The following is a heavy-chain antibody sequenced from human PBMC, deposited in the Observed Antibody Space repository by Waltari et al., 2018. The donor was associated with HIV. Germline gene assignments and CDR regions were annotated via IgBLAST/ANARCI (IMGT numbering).Heavy chain of an antibody. J-gene: IGHJ4*02. CDR1: GLSSRHYW. CDR2: INGDESRI. V-gene: IGHV3-74*01. CDR3: ARRHSSEGILDY. Sequence: EVLLVQAGGGVVQPGGSLSLSCVASGLSSRHYWMKWVRQVPGKGLVWVSRINGDESRILYADSVKGRFTISRDNARNTLYLQMNSLRAEDTAVYYCARRHSSEGILDYWGQGTLVTVSS. D-gene: IGHD6-19*01.